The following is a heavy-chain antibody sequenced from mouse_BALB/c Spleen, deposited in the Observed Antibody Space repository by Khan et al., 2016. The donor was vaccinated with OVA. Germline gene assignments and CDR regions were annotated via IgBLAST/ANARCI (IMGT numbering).Heavy chain of an antibody. CDR3: AREGAYYRSDGWFAY. CDR1: GYTFTNYT. V-gene: IGHV1-4*01. D-gene: IGHD2-14*01. CDR2: ISPSSGYT. Sequence: VQLQESGTELARPGASVKMSCKASGYTFTNYTMHWVKQRPGQGLEWIGYISPSSGYTNYNQKFKDKATLTADKSSITAYMQLSSLTSEDSAVYYCAREGAYYRSDGWFAYWGQGTLVTVSA. J-gene: IGHJ3*01.